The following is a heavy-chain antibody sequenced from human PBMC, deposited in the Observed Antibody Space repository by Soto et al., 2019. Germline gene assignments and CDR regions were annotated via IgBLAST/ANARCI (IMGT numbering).Heavy chain of an antibody. D-gene: IGHD3-22*01. Sequence: QVQLVESGGGVVQPGRSLRLSCAASGLTFSSYGMHWVRQAPGKGLEWVAVIWYDGSNKYYADSVKGRFTISRDNSKNTLYLQMNSLRAEDTAVYYCARGTGRQWLYGAFDIWGQGTMVTVSS. V-gene: IGHV3-33*01. CDR2: IWYDGSNK. CDR3: ARGTGRQWLYGAFDI. J-gene: IGHJ3*02. CDR1: GLTFSSYG.